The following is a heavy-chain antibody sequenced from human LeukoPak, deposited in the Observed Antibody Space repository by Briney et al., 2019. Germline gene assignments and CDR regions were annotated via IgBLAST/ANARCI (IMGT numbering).Heavy chain of an antibody. CDR3: ARDPGRAGTTEWYYFDS. D-gene: IGHD3-3*01. Sequence: GGSLRLSCAASGFTFSSFAMHWVRQAPGKGLEYVSSINTKGNRPFYANSVKGRFTVSRGNSKNMVYLQMGSLRAEDMAVYYCARDPGRAGTTEWYYFDSWGQGTLVTVSS. CDR2: INTKGNRP. V-gene: IGHV3-64*01. J-gene: IGHJ4*02. CDR1: GFTFSSFA.